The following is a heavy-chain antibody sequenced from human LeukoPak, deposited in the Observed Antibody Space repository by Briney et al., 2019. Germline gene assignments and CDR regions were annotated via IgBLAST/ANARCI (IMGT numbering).Heavy chain of an antibody. V-gene: IGHV3-23*01. D-gene: IGHD6-19*01. CDR3: ANSEWLVRRFDY. J-gene: IGHJ4*02. Sequence: GGSLRLSCAASGFTFSSYAMSWVRQAPGKGLEWVSAISGSGGSTYYADSVKGRFTISRDNSKNTLYLQMNSLRAEDTAVCYCANSEWLVRRFDYWGQGTLVTVSS. CDR2: ISGSGGST. CDR1: GFTFSSYA.